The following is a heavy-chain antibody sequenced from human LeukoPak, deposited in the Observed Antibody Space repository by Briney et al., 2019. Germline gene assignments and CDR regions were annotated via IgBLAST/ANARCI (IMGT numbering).Heavy chain of an antibody. Sequence: PGRSLRLSCAASGFTFSDYYMSWIRQAPGKGLEWVSYISSSSSYTNYADSVKGRFTISRDNAKNSLYLQMNSLRAEDTAVYYCASMGSGSYPISFDYWGQGTLVTVSS. CDR2: ISSSSSYT. D-gene: IGHD3-10*01. J-gene: IGHJ4*02. V-gene: IGHV3-11*06. CDR1: GFTFSDYY. CDR3: ASMGSGSYPISFDY.